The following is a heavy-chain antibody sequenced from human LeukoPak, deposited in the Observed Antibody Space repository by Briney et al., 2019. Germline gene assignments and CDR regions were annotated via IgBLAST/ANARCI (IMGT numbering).Heavy chain of an antibody. CDR3: ARVISLLDGYNSKDWFDP. CDR2: ISSSSSYI. J-gene: IGHJ5*02. Sequence: GGSLRLSCAASGFTFSSYSMNWVRQAPGKGLEWVSSISSSSSYIYYADSVKGRFTISRDNAKNSLYLQMNSLRAEDTAVYYCARVISLLDGYNSKDWFDPWGQGTLVTVSS. D-gene: IGHD5-24*01. V-gene: IGHV3-21*01. CDR1: GFTFSSYS.